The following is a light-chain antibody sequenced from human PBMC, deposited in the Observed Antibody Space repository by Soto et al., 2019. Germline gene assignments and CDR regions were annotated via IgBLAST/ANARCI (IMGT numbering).Light chain of an antibody. CDR3: CSYAGSSTLV. V-gene: IGLV2-23*01. J-gene: IGLJ1*01. CDR2: EGS. Sequence: QSALTQPASVSGSPGQSITISCPGTSSDVGSFNLVSWYQQHPGKAPKLMIYEGSKRPSGVSNCFSGSKSGNTASLTISGLQAEDEADYYCCSYAGSSTLVFGTGTKVTVL. CDR1: SSDVGSFNL.